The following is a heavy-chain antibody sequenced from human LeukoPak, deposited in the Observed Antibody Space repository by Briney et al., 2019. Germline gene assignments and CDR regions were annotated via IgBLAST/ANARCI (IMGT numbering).Heavy chain of an antibody. D-gene: IGHD3-22*01. CDR2: IIPSGHTT. Sequence: PGGSLRLSCVASGFTFSSHGMNWVRQAPGKGLEWVSGIIPSGHTTYYADSVRGRFTISRDNSRNTVYLQMNSLRAEDTAVYSCASDSSGYHYFDYWGQGTLVTVSS. CDR1: GFTFSSHG. J-gene: IGHJ4*02. V-gene: IGHV3-23*01. CDR3: ASDSSGYHYFDY.